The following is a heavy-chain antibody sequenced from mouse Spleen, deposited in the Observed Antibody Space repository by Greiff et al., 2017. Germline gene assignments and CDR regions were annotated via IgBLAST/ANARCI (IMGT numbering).Heavy chain of an antibody. V-gene: IGHV1-55*01. J-gene: IGHJ1*03. D-gene: IGHD2-4*01. CDR1: GYTFTSYW. Sequence: QVQLQQPGAELVKPGASVKMSCKASGYTFTSYWITWVKQRPGQGLEWIGDIYPGSGSTNYNEKFKSKATLTVDISSSTAYMQLSSLTSEDSAVYYCARMHDYDWYFDVWGTGTTVTVSS. CDR2: IYPGSGST. CDR3: ARMHDYDWYFDV.